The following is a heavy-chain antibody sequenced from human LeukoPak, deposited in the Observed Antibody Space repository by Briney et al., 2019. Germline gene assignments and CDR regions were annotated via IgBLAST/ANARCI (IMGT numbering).Heavy chain of an antibody. CDR3: ARDRVGSYYYYGMDV. CDR1: GGAISSGGHS. CDR2: IYYSGST. J-gene: IGHJ6*02. D-gene: IGHD2-15*01. Sequence: PSETLSLTCTVSGGAISSGGHSWSWIRQPPGKGLEWIGYIYYSGSTNYNPSLKSRVTISVDTSKNQFSLKLSSVTAADTAVYYCARDRVGSYYYYGMDVWGQGTTVTVSS. V-gene: IGHV4-61*08.